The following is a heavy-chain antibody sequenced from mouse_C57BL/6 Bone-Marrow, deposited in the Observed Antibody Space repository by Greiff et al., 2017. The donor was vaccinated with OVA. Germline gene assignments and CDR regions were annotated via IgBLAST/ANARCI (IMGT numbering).Heavy chain of an antibody. CDR1: GYTFTSYW. CDR3: AIPTVVGGGAMDY. CDR2: IHPSDSDT. J-gene: IGHJ4*01. D-gene: IGHD1-1*01. V-gene: IGHV1-74*01. Sequence: QVQLQQPGAELVKPGASVKVSCKASGYTFTSYWMHWVKQRPGQGLEWIGRIHPSDSDTNYNQKFKGKATLTVDKSSSTAYMQLSSLTSEDSAVYYCAIPTVVGGGAMDYWGQGPSVTVSS.